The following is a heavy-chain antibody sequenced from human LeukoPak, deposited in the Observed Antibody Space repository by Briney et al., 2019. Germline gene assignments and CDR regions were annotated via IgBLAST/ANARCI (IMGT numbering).Heavy chain of an antibody. J-gene: IGHJ4*02. D-gene: IGHD6-13*01. Sequence: PGGSLRLSCAASGFTFSSYSMNWVRQAPGKGLEWVSYISSSSSTIYYADSVKGRFTISRDNAKNSLYLQMNSLRAEDTAVYYCAREDEAAGTTNIDYWGQGTLVTVSS. CDR1: GFTFSSYS. CDR2: ISSSSSTI. CDR3: AREDEAAGTTNIDY. V-gene: IGHV3-48*01.